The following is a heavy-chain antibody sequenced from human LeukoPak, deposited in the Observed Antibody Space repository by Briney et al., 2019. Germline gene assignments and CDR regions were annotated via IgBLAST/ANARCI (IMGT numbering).Heavy chain of an antibody. CDR3: AKATWIQLWQGTGSVFDY. J-gene: IGHJ4*02. D-gene: IGHD5-18*01. Sequence: GGSLRLSCAASGFTFSSYAMSWVRQAPGKGLEWVSTISGSGASTYYADSVKGRFTISRDNSKNTLYLQMNSLRAEDTAVYFCAKATWIQLWQGTGSVFDYWGQGTLVTVSS. CDR1: GFTFSSYA. V-gene: IGHV3-23*01. CDR2: ISGSGAST.